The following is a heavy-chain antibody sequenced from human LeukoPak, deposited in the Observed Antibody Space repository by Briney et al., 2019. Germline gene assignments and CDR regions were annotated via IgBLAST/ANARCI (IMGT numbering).Heavy chain of an antibody. CDR2: IYYSGST. J-gene: IGHJ6*03. CDR3: ARRSNCPPQGYYYYYMDV. Sequence: ASETLSPTCTVSGGSISSYYWSWIRQPPGKGLEWIGYIYYSGSTNYNPSLKSRVTISVDTSKNQFSLKLSSVTAADTAVYYCARRSNCPPQGYYYYYMDVWGKGTTVTVSS. D-gene: IGHD2-21*01. V-gene: IGHV4-59*01. CDR1: GGSISSYY.